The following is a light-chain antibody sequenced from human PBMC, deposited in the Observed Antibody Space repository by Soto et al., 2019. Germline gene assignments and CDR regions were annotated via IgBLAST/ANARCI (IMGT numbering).Light chain of an antibody. Sequence: ETVMTQSPATLSVSPGERATLSCWARPSVSSNLAWYQQIPGQAPRLLIYGASTRATGIPARFSGSGSGTEFTLTISNLQSEDCAVYYCQQYSNWPSFTFGQGTKLEIK. V-gene: IGKV3-15*01. J-gene: IGKJ2*01. CDR2: GAS. CDR1: PSVSSN. CDR3: QQYSNWPSFT.